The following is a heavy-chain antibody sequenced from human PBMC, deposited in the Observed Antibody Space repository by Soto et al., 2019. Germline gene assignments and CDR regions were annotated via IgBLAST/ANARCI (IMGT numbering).Heavy chain of an antibody. CDR3: ARDQEGNPPRGTFDY. J-gene: IGHJ4*02. V-gene: IGHV3-21*01. Sequence: PGGSLRLSCAASGFTFSSYSMNWVRQAPGKGLEWVSSISSSSSYIYYADSVKGRFTISRDNAKNSLYLQMNSLRAEDTAVYYCARDQEGNPPRGTFDYWGQGTLVTVSS. D-gene: IGHD1-26*01. CDR2: ISSSSSYI. CDR1: GFTFSSYS.